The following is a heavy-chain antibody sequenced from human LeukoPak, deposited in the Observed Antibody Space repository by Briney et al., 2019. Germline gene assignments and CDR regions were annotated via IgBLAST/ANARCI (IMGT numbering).Heavy chain of an antibody. CDR2: IIPIFGTA. CDR3: ARSQLATITEAFDY. Sequence: SVKVSCTASGGTFSSYAISWVRQAPGQGLEWMGGIIPIFGTANYAQKFQGRVTITADESTSTAYMELSSLRSEDTAVYYCARSQLATITEAFDYWGQGTLVTVSS. V-gene: IGHV1-69*13. CDR1: GGTFSSYA. J-gene: IGHJ4*02. D-gene: IGHD5-24*01.